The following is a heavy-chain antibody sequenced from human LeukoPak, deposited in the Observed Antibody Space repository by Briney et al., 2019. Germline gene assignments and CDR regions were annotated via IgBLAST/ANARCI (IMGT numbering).Heavy chain of an antibody. J-gene: IGHJ6*03. CDR1: GGSISNYY. V-gene: IGHV4-4*07. Sequence: PSETLSLTCTVSGGSISNYYWSWIRQPAGKGLEWIGLIYTSGSTNYNPSLESRVTMSVDTSKNQFSLKLSSVTAADTAVYYCARGSRRIAARPDHYYYYYMDVWGKGTTVTVSS. CDR2: IYTSGST. CDR3: ARGSRRIAARPDHYYYYYMDV. D-gene: IGHD6-6*01.